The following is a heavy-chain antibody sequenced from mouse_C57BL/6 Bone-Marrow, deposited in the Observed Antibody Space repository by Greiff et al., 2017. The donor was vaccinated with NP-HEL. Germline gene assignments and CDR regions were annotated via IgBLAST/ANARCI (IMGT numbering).Heavy chain of an antibody. J-gene: IGHJ4*01. Sequence: VQLQQSGPELVKPGDSVKISCKASGYSFTGYFMNWVMQSHGKSLEWIGRINPYNGDTFYNQKFKGKATLTVDKSSSTAHMELRSLTSEDSAVYYCASYGSSYSYYYAMDYWGQGTSVTVSS. CDR1: GYSFTGYF. CDR3: ASYGSSYSYYYAMDY. D-gene: IGHD1-1*01. CDR2: INPYNGDT. V-gene: IGHV1-20*01.